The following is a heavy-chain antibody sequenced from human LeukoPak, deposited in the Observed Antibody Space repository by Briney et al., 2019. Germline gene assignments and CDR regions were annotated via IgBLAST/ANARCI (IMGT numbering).Heavy chain of an antibody. CDR3: ARIRDGYNDAYDI. D-gene: IGHD5-24*01. CDR2: INPDGGNT. V-gene: IGHV1-46*01. CDR1: GYTFTNSY. Sequence: GASVKVSCTASGYTFTNSYIHWVRQAPGQVLEWTGLINPDGGNTNYAQNFQGRVTLTRDTSTSTVYMELSSLRSEDTAIYYCARIRDGYNDAYDIWGQGTVVTVPS. J-gene: IGHJ3*02.